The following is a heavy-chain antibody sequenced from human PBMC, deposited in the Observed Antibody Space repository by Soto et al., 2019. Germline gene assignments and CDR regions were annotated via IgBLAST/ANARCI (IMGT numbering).Heavy chain of an antibody. V-gene: IGHV3-30*18. J-gene: IGHJ5*02. D-gene: IGHD3-10*01. Sequence: PGGSLRLSCAASGSTFSSYGMHWVRQAPGKGLEWVAVISYDGSNKYYADSVKGRFTISRDNSKNTLYLQMNSLRAEDTAVYYCAKLIDLWFGELPLNWFDPWGQGTLVTVSS. CDR3: AKLIDLWFGELPLNWFDP. CDR1: GSTFSSYG. CDR2: ISYDGSNK.